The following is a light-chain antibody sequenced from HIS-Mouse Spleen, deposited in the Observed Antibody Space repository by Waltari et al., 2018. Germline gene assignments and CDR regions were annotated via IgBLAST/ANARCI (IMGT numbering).Light chain of an antibody. J-gene: IGLJ3*02. V-gene: IGLV1-47*01. Sequence: QSVLTQPPSASGTPGQRVTISCSGSSPNIGSNYVYWYHQLPGTAPKLLIYMNNQRPSGVPDRFSGSKSGTSASLAISGLRSEDEADYYCAAWDDSLSGRVFGGGTKLTVL. CDR1: SPNIGSNY. CDR3: AAWDDSLSGRV. CDR2: MNN.